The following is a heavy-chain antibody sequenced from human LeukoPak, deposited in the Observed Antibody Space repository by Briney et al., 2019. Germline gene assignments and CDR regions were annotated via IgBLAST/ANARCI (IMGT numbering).Heavy chain of an antibody. CDR2: INPNSGGT. J-gene: IGHJ4*02. D-gene: IGHD4-17*01. Sequence: ASVKVSCKASGYTFTGYYMHWVRQAPGQGLEWMGWINPNSGGTNYAQKFQGRVTMTRDTSISTAYMELSRLRSDDTAVYYCAREVSTTEAYDHWGQGTLVTVSS. V-gene: IGHV1-2*02. CDR3: AREVSTTEAYDH. CDR1: GYTFTGYY.